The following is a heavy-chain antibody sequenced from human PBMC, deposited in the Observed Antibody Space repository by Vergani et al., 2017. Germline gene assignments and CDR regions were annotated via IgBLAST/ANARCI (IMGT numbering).Heavy chain of an antibody. Sequence: EVQLVESGGGLVQPGGSLKLSCAASGFTFSGSAMHWVRQASGKGPEWVGRIRSKANSYATAYAASVKGRFTISRDDSKNTAYLQMNSLKTEDTAVYYCTSLVWYSSGWYGYWGRGTLVTVSS. J-gene: IGHJ4*02. V-gene: IGHV3-73*01. D-gene: IGHD6-19*01. CDR2: IRSKANSYAT. CDR1: GFTFSGSA. CDR3: TSLVWYSSGWYGY.